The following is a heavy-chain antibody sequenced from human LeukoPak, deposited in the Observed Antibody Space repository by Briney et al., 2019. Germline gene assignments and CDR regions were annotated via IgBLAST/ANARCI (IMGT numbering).Heavy chain of an antibody. CDR3: ARHEAGTVDY. CDR1: GGSISSSSYY. D-gene: IGHD6-19*01. Sequence: SETLSLTCTVSGGSISSSSYYWGWIRQPPGKGLEWIGSIYYSGSTYYNTSLKSRVTISVDTSKNQFSLKLSSVTAADTAVYYCARHEAGTVDYWGQGTLVTVSS. V-gene: IGHV4-39*01. J-gene: IGHJ4*02. CDR2: IYYSGST.